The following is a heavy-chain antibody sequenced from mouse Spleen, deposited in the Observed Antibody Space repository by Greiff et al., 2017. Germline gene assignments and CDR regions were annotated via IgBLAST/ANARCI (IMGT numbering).Heavy chain of an antibody. Sequence: QVQLQQPGAELVMPGASVKLSCKASGYTFTSYWMHWVKQRPGQGLEWIGEIDPSDSYTNYNQKFKGKATLTVDKSSSTAYMQLSSLTSEDSAVYYCARVEAWFAYWGQGTLVTVSA. J-gene: IGHJ3*01. CDR3: ARVEAWFAY. CDR1: GYTFTSYW. V-gene: IGHV1-69*01. CDR2: IDPSDSYT.